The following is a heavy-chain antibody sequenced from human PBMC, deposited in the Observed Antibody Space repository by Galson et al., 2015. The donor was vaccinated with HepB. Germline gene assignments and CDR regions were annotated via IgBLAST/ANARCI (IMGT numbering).Heavy chain of an antibody. Sequence: QSGAEVKKPGESLKISCKGSGYSFTSYWIGWVRQMPGKGLEWMGIIYPGDSDTRYSPSFQGQVTISADKSTSTAYLQWSSLKASDTAMYYCARQFDSWSGYYIGGWFDPWGQGTLVTVSS. J-gene: IGHJ5*02. CDR2: IYPGDSDT. D-gene: IGHD3-3*01. V-gene: IGHV5-51*01. CDR3: ARQFDSWSGYYIGGWFDP. CDR1: GYSFTSYW.